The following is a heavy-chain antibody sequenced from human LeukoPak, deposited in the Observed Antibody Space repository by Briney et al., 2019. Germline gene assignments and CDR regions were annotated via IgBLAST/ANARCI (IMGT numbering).Heavy chain of an antibody. D-gene: IGHD4-23*01. J-gene: IGHJ4*02. CDR2: IYYSGST. V-gene: IGHV4-59*01. CDR3: ARGFLGDYGGNSFVFDY. Sequence: SETLSLTCTVSGGSMSSDYWSWIRQPPGKGLEWIGYIYYSGSTNYNPSLKSRVTISVDTSKNQFSLKLSSVTAADTAVYYCARGFLGDYGGNSFVFDYWGQGTLVTVSS. CDR1: GGSMSSDY.